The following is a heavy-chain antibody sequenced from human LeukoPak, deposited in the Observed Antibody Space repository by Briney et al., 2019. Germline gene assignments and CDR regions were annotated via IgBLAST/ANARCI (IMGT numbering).Heavy chain of an antibody. CDR1: WFTLSNHS. D-gene: IGHD6-19*01. V-gene: IGHV3-23*01. CDR2: ISGSGDTT. J-gene: IGHJ4*02. Sequence: GGAPRISCAAPWFTLSNHSKNLVRQGPGEGVGGGSGISGSGDTTYYADSEKGRFTTSRDNFRNTLYLQMNSLTVADTAVYFCARESFKAVAGYLDYWGQGILVTVSS. CDR3: ARESFKAVAGYLDY.